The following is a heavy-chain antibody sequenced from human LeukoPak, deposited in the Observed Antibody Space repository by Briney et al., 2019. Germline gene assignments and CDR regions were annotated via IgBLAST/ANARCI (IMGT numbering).Heavy chain of an antibody. CDR3: AKAQGYCDY. J-gene: IGHJ4*02. CDR1: GFTFSSYA. Sequence: GGSLRLSCAASGFTFSSYAMSWVRQAPGRGLEWVSTISGTGPDTYYADSVKGRFTGSRDNSKNTLYPQMDSLRAEDTAVYYCAKAQGYCDYWGQGTLVTVSS. CDR2: ISGTGPDT. V-gene: IGHV3-23*01. D-gene: IGHD2-15*01.